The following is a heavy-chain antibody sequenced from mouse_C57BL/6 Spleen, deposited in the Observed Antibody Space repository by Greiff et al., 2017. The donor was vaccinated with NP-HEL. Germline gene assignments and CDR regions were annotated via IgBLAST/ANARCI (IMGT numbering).Heavy chain of an antibody. Sequence: EVQLQQSGPVLVKPGASVKMSCKASGYTFTDYYMNWVKQSHGKSLEWIGVINPYNGGTSYNQKFKGKATLTVDKSSSTAYMELNSLTSEDSAVYYCARRWELGPHYYAMDYWGQGTSVTVSS. CDR3: ARRWELGPHYYAMDY. J-gene: IGHJ4*01. CDR2: INPYNGGT. CDR1: GYTFTDYY. D-gene: IGHD4-1*01. V-gene: IGHV1-19*01.